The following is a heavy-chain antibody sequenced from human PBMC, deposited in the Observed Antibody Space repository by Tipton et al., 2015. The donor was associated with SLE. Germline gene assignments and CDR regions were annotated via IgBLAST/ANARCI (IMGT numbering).Heavy chain of an antibody. Sequence: TLSLTCAVYGGSLSGYYWSWIRQPPGKGLEWIGEINHSGSTDYNPSLKSRVTISVDTSKNQFSLKLSSVTAADTAVYYCARGYGPVVSWGQGTLVTVSS. CDR1: GGSLSGYY. J-gene: IGHJ4*02. V-gene: IGHV4-34*01. CDR2: INHSGST. CDR3: ARGYGPVVS. D-gene: IGHD4-17*01.